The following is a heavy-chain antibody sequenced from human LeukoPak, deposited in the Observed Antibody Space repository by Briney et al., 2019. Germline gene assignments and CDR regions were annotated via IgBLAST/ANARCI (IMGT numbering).Heavy chain of an antibody. D-gene: IGHD6-13*01. J-gene: IGHJ4*02. CDR2: IDWDDDK. CDR3: ARSAYSSSWFEYFFDY. V-gene: IGHV2-70*11. Sequence: SGPALLKPTQTLTLTCTFSGFSLSTSGMYVSWIRQPPGKALEWLSRIDWDDDKSYSTSLETRLTISKDTSKNQVVLTMTNMDPVDTATYYCARSAYSSSWFEYFFDYWGQGTLVTVSS. CDR1: GFSLSTSGMY.